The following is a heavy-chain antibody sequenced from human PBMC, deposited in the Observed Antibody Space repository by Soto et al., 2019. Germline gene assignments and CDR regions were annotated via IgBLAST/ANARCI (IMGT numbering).Heavy chain of an antibody. V-gene: IGHV3-30*18. J-gene: IGHJ6*02. CDR2: ISYDGTNK. CDR3: AKAPVGLLGYYYGMDV. D-gene: IGHD2-15*01. Sequence: QVQLVESGGGVVQPGRSLRLSCAASGFTFSSYGMHWVRQAPGKGLEWVAVISYDGTNKYYAASVKGRFTISRDNSKNTLYLQMNSQRAEDTAVYYCAKAPVGLLGYYYGMDVWGQGTTVTVSS. CDR1: GFTFSSYG.